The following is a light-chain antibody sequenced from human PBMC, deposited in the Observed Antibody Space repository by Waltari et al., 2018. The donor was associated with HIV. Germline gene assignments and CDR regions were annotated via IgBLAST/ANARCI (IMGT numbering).Light chain of an antibody. Sequence: DIQLTQSPSTLSASVGDTVTITCRASQSIGPWLAWYQQKPGKAPKLVIYKASSLEIGIPSRFSGSVSGTQFILTITSLQPDDFGTYYCQQMNSFTFGPGTKVD. CDR1: QSIGPW. J-gene: IGKJ3*01. CDR2: KAS. CDR3: QQMNSFT. V-gene: IGKV1-5*03.